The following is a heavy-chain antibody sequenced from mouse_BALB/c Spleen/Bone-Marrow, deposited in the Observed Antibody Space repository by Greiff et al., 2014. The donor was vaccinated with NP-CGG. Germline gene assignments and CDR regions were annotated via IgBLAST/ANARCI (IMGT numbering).Heavy chain of an antibody. CDR3: ARDRGYYKDVGDY. D-gene: IGHD2-3*01. V-gene: IGHV2-9*02. CDR1: GFSLTSYG. J-gene: IGHJ2*01. Sequence: VNVVESGPGLVAPSQSLSITCTVSGFSLTSYGVHWVRQPPGKGLEWLGVIWAGGSTNYNSALMSRLSISKDNSESQVFLKMNSLQTDDTAIYYCARDRGYYKDVGDYWGQGTTLTVSS. CDR2: IWAGGST.